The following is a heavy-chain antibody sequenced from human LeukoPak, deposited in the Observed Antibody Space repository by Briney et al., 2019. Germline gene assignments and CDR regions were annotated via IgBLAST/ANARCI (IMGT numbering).Heavy chain of an antibody. J-gene: IGHJ4*02. V-gene: IGHV1-69*13. CDR1: GVTFSSYA. D-gene: IGHD1-26*01. CDR2: IFPIFATA. CDR3: ARESGSYEAYFDY. Sequence: SVKLSCKASGVTFSSYAISWVRQAPGQGLEWMGRIFPIFATANYAQKFQGRVTITADESTSTAYMELISLRSEDTAVYYCARESGSYEAYFDYWGQGTLVTVSS.